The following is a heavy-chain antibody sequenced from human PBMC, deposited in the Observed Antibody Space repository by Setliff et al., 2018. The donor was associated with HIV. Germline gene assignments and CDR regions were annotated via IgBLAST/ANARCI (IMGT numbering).Heavy chain of an antibody. J-gene: IGHJ3*02. V-gene: IGHV4-34*09. D-gene: IGHD3-22*01. CDR1: GGPLSGHY. Sequence: SETLSLTCAVYGGPLSGHYWSWIRQPSGQGLEWIGETSHSGKTNYNPSLKSRIIISVDLSKNQLSLELTSVTAADTAIYYCARDKGRPHHFDNNGYYRSDTFDIWGHGTMVTVSS. CDR3: ARDKGRPHHFDNNGYYRSDTFDI. CDR2: TSHSGKT.